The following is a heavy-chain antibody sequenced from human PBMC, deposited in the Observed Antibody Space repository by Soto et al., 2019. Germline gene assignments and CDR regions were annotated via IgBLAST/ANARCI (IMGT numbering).Heavy chain of an antibody. CDR2: ISGSGGST. CDR3: AKPEYTSSPPFDY. V-gene: IGHV3-23*01. D-gene: IGHD6-13*01. Sequence: EVQLLESGGGLVQPGGSLRLSCAACGFTFSNYAMSWVRQAPGKGLEWVSGISGSGGSTYYADSVKGRFTISRDNSKNTLYLQMNSLRAEDTAVYYCAKPEYTSSPPFDYWGQGTLVTVSS. J-gene: IGHJ4*02. CDR1: GFTFSNYA.